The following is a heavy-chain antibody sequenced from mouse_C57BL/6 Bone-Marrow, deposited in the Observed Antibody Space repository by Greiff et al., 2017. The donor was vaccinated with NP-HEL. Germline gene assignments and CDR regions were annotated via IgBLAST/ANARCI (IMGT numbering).Heavy chain of an antibody. V-gene: IGHV7-3*01. D-gene: IGHD2-4*01. CDR2: IRNKANGYTT. CDR3: ARSIYYDYADATFYAMDY. CDR1: GFTFTDYY. J-gene: IGHJ4*01. Sequence: EVNVVESGGGLVQPGGSLSLSCAASGFTFTDYYMSWVRQPPGKALEWLGFIRNKANGYTTAYSASVKGRFTISRDNSQNILYLQMNAMRAEDSATYYCARSIYYDYADATFYAMDYWGQGTSVTVSS.